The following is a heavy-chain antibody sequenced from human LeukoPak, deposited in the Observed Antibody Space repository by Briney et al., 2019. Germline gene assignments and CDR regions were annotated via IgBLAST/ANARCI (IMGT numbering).Heavy chain of an antibody. Sequence: SETLSLTCAVYGGSFSGYYWSWIRQPPGKGLEWIGEINHSGSTNYNPSLKSRVTISADTSKNQFSLKLSSVTAADTAVYYCVIIYVWNDFDYWGQGTLVTVSS. J-gene: IGHJ4*02. V-gene: IGHV4-34*01. CDR1: GGSFSGYY. CDR3: VIIYVWNDFDY. CDR2: INHSGST. D-gene: IGHD1-1*01.